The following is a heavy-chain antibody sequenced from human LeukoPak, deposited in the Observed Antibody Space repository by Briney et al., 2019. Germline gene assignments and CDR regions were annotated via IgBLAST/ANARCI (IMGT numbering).Heavy chain of an antibody. CDR2: ISWNSGSI. Sequence: PGRSLRLSCAASGFTFDDYAMHWVRQAPGKGLEWVSGISWNSGSIGYADSVKGRFTISRDNAKNSLYLQMNSLRAEDTALYYCAKGGYSSGWYVNWDDAFDIWGQGTMVTVSS. D-gene: IGHD6-19*01. J-gene: IGHJ3*02. CDR1: GFTFDDYA. V-gene: IGHV3-9*01. CDR3: AKGGYSSGWYVNWDDAFDI.